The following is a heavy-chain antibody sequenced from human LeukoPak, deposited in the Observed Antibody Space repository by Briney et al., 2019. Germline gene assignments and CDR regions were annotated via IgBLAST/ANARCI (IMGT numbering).Heavy chain of an antibody. J-gene: IGHJ4*02. CDR1: GFTFSTYW. D-gene: IGHD3-10*01. V-gene: IGHV3-7*01. CDR3: ATDSYVSGSYYRLFY. CDR2: IKQDGSEK. Sequence: GGSLRLSCTVSGFTFSTYWMSWVRQAPGKGLEWVANIKQDGSEKYYVEAVKGRFTISRDNAKNTLYLQMNNLRAEDTAIYYCATDSYVSGSYYRLFYWGQGTLVTVSS.